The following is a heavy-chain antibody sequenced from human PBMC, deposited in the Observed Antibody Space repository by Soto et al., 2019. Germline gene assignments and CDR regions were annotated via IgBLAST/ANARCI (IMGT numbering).Heavy chain of an antibody. Sequence: SETLSLTCTVSGGSISSSSYYWGWIRQPPGKGLEWIGSIYYSGSTYYNPSLKSRVTISVDTSKNQFYLTLSSVPAADPAVYYCARGYSYGYDPLGYWGQGPLVT. CDR3: ARGYSYGYDPLGY. CDR2: IYYSGST. D-gene: IGHD5-18*01. J-gene: IGHJ4*02. CDR1: GGSISSSSYY. V-gene: IGHV4-39*01.